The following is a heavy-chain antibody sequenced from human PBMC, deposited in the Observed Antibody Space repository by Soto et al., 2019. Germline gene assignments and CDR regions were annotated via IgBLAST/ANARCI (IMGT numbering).Heavy chain of an antibody. D-gene: IGHD1-1*01. CDR3: ARVYDFELERPTDY. Sequence: PGGSLRLSCAASGFTFSSYSMTWVRQAPGKGLEWVSSISSSISYIYYADSVKGRFTISRDNAKNSLYLQMNSLRAEDTAVYYCARVYDFELERPTDYWGQGTLVPFS. CDR2: ISSSISYI. J-gene: IGHJ4*02. CDR1: GFTFSSYS. V-gene: IGHV3-21*01.